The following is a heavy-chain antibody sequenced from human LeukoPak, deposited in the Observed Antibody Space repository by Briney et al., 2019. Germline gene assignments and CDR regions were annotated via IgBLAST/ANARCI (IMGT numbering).Heavy chain of an antibody. CDR1: GYTFSGFY. J-gene: IGHJ6*03. CDR2: INPNSGVT. D-gene: IGHD5-12*01. V-gene: IGHV1-2*02. Sequence: ASVKVSCKASGYTFSGFYIHWVRQAPGQGLEWMGWINPNSGVTNYAQKLQGRVTITRDTSIDTAYMQLSRLRSDDTAVYYCAKDRYGDYEAPFHYYMDAWGRGTTVTVSS. CDR3: AKDRYGDYEAPFHYYMDA.